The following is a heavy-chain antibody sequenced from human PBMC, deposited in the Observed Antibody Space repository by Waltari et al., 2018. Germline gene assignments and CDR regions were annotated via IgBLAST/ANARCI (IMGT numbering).Heavy chain of an antibody. D-gene: IGHD3-22*01. J-gene: IGHJ6*03. V-gene: IGHV3-30*02. CDR2: IRYDGSNK. CDR1: GFTFSSYG. Sequence: QVQLVESGGGVVQPGGSLRLSCAASGFTFSSYGMHWVRQAPGKGLEWVAFIRYDGSNKYYADSVKGRFTISRDNSKNTLYLQMNSLRAEDTAVYYCAKVGLLGVRDPYDHYYYYMDVWGKGTTVTVSS. CDR3: AKVGLLGVRDPYDHYYYYMDV.